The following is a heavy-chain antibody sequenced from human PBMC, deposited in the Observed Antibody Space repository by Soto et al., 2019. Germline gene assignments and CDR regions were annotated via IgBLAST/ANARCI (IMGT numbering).Heavy chain of an antibody. CDR2: ISYDGSNK. Sequence: PGGSLRLSCAASGFAFSSYGMHWVRQAPGKGLEWVAVISYDGSNKYYADSVKGRFTISRDNSKNTLYLQMNSLRAEDTAVYYCAKDSRRAAAVLHWYFDLWGRGNLVTVSS. CDR1: GFAFSSYG. CDR3: AKDSRRAAAVLHWYFDL. D-gene: IGHD6-13*01. J-gene: IGHJ2*01. V-gene: IGHV3-30*18.